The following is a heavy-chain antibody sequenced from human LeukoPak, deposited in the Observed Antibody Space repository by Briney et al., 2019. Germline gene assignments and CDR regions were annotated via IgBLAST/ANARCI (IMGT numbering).Heavy chain of an antibody. CDR3: ARDLRTYYYDSSGYSPFDY. Sequence: GASVKVSCKASGYTFTSYAMHWVRQAPGQGLEWMGWISAYNGNTNYAQKLQGRVTMTTDTSTSTAYMELRSLRSDDTAVYYCARDLRTYYYDSSGYSPFDYWGQGTLVTVSS. D-gene: IGHD3-22*01. J-gene: IGHJ4*02. CDR1: GYTFTSYA. CDR2: ISAYNGNT. V-gene: IGHV1-18*01.